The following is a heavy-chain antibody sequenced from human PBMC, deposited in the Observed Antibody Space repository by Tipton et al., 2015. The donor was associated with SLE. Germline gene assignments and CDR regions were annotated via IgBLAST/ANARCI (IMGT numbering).Heavy chain of an antibody. CDR2: IHYKGTT. CDR3: ARDVVGASAFDI. V-gene: IGHV4-61*01. Sequence: TLSLTCTVSGGSISGSSYYWTWFRQPPGNGLEWIGYIHYKGTTNYNPSLKSRVTISGDTSRNQFSLKLISVNTADTAVYFCARDVVGASAFDIWGQGTMVTVSS. J-gene: IGHJ3*02. CDR1: GGSISGSSYY. D-gene: IGHD1-26*01.